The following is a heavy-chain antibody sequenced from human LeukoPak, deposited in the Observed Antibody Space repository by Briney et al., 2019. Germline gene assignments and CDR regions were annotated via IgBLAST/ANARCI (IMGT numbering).Heavy chain of an antibody. D-gene: IGHD6-13*01. Sequence: SETLSLTCSVSGSSITSVSYWAWIRQAPEKGLEWIGEINHSGSTNYKPSLKGRVTISVDTSKNQLSLKLSSVTAADTAVYYCAIRSSWPIYFDYWGQGTLVTVSS. CDR3: AIRSSWPIYFDY. CDR2: INHSGST. J-gene: IGHJ4*02. V-gene: IGHV4-38-2*02. CDR1: GSSITSVSY.